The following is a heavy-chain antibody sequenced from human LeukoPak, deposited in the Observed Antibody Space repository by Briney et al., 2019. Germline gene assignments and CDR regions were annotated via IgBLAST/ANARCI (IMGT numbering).Heavy chain of an antibody. Sequence: SETLSLTCTVSGGSISSYYWSWIRQPPGKGLEWIGYIYYSGSTNYNPSLKSRVTISVDTSKNQFSLKLSSVTAADTAVYYCARINDILTGSDYWGQGTLVTVSS. CDR1: GGSISSYY. CDR3: ARINDILTGSDY. V-gene: IGHV4-59*08. CDR2: IYYSGST. J-gene: IGHJ4*02. D-gene: IGHD3-9*01.